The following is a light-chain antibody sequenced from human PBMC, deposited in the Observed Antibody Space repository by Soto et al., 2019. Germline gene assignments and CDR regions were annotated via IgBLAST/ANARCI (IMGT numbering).Light chain of an antibody. CDR2: ATS. V-gene: IGKV1-39*01. CDR3: QQSYSNRT. J-gene: IGKJ1*01. CDR1: QSIYKY. Sequence: DIPMTQSPSSLSASVGDRVTITCRASQSIYKYSNWYQQKPGEAPKLLIYATSKLQSGVPSRFSGSGSGTDYVLTISSPQPEDFATYYCQQSYSNRTFGQGTRVEI.